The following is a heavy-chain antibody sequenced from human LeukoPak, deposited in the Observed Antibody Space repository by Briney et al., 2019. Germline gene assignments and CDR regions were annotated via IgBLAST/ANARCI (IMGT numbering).Heavy chain of an antibody. CDR2: IYYSGGT. J-gene: IGHJ5*02. D-gene: IGHD1-1*01. CDR1: GGSISSYY. V-gene: IGHV4-59*01. CDR3: ARHGTPGTNLNWFDP. Sequence: SETLSLTCTVSGGSISSYYWSWVRQPPGKGLEWIWHIYYSGGTTYNPSLKSRVTISVDTSKSQFSLKLSSVTAADTAVYYCARHGTPGTNLNWFDPWGQGTLVTVSS.